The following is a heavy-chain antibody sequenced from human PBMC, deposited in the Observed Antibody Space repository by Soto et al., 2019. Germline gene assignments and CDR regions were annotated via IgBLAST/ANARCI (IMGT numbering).Heavy chain of an antibody. D-gene: IGHD3-22*01. Sequence: WETLSLTCAVYGGSFSGHSWTWIRQSPGNGLEWIGDINHSGRVNYSPSLKSRVTISLDTSKNQFSLTLSAVTAADTAMYYCSTRAYDTNGYYRFDPWGQGTLVTVSS. CDR3: STRAYDTNGYYRFDP. CDR1: GGSFSGHS. V-gene: IGHV4-34*01. J-gene: IGHJ5*01. CDR2: INHSGRV.